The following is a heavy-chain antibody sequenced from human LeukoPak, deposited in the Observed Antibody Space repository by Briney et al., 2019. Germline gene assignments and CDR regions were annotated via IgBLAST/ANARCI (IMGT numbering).Heavy chain of an antibody. CDR1: GFTFSSYA. V-gene: IGHV3-23*01. J-gene: IGHJ4*02. D-gene: IGHD2-15*01. Sequence: PGGSLRLSCAASGFTFSSYAMSWVRQAPGKGLEWVSAISGSGGSTYYADSVKGRFTISRDSSKDTLYLQMNSLRAEDTAVYYCARDDLDIVVVVAATRDGGFDYWGQGTLVTVSS. CDR2: ISGSGGST. CDR3: ARDDLDIVVVVAATRDGGFDY.